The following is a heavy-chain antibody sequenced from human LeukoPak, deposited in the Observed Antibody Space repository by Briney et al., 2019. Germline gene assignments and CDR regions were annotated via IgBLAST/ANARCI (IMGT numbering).Heavy chain of an antibody. V-gene: IGHV4-61*08. CDR2: IYYSGST. D-gene: IGHD2-15*01. CDR3: AGRYCSGGSCYDPGSFDY. J-gene: IGHJ4*02. CDR1: GGSISSGGYY. Sequence: PSETLSLTCTVSGGSISSGGYYWSWIRQPPGKGLERIGYIYYSGSTNYNPSLKSRVTISVDTSKNQFSLKLSSVTAADTAVYYCAGRYCSGGSCYDPGSFDYWGQGALVTVSS.